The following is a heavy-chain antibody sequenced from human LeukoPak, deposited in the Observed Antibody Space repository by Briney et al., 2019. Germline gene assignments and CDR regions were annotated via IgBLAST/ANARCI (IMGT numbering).Heavy chain of an antibody. D-gene: IGHD3-22*01. CDR2: ISYDGSNK. CDR1: GFTFSSYG. CDR3: AKDGDPEYYDSSGRHG. Sequence: PGGSLRLSCAASGFTFSSYGMHWVRQAPGKGLEWVAVISYDGSNKYYADSVKGRFTISRDNSKNTLYLQMNSLRAEDTAVYYCAKDGDPEYYDSSGRHGWGQGTLVTVSS. J-gene: IGHJ4*02. V-gene: IGHV3-30*18.